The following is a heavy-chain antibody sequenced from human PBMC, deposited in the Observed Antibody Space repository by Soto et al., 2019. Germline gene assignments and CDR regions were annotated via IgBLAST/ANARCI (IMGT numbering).Heavy chain of an antibody. D-gene: IGHD4-17*01. V-gene: IGHV3-11*04. J-gene: IGHJ4*02. CDR3: MRGPQMGYGPNF. CDR2: ISSSGRST. CDR1: VFTFGDDY. Sequence: PGGPLRLSSPASVFTFGDDYMSWIRQAPGKGLEWVGYISSSGRSTYYVDSVTGGLTISRDNAKNSLSLQMNSLRGEDTAVYSCMRGPQMGYGPNFWGPGTLVTVSS.